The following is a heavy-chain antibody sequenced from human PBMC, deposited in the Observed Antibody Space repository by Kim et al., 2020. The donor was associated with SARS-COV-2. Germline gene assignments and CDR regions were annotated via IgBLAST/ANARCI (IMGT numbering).Heavy chain of an antibody. CDR3: AKGWELLGFFDY. CDR1: GFTFSSYG. D-gene: IGHD1-26*01. Sequence: GGSLRLSCAASGFTFSSYGMHWVRQAPGKGLEWVAVISYDGSNKYYADSVKGRFTISRDNSKNTLYLQMNSLRAEDTAVYYCAKGWELLGFFDYWGQGTLVTVSS. J-gene: IGHJ4*02. CDR2: ISYDGSNK. V-gene: IGHV3-30*18.